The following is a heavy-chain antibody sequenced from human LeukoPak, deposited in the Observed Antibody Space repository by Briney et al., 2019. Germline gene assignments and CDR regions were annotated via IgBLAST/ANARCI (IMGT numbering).Heavy chain of an antibody. V-gene: IGHV3-30*18. CDR1: RFTFNNYG. CDR2: ISYDGGNK. J-gene: IGHJ4*02. Sequence: GVSLRLSCAASRFTFNNYGMHWVRQAPGKGLEWVAVISYDGGNKYCADSVKGRFTISRDNSKNTLYLQMNSLRAEDTAVYHCAKDLDYGGNSRFDCWGQGTLVTVSS. CDR3: AKDLDYGGNSRFDC. D-gene: IGHD4-23*01.